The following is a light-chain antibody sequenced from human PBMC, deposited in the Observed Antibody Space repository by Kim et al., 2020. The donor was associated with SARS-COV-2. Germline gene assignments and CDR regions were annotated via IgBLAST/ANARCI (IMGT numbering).Light chain of an antibody. V-gene: IGLV3-1*01. J-gene: IGLJ2*01. Sequence: SVSPVQPASITCSGDKLENKYISWYQQKPGQSPVLVIYQDKKRPSGIPERFSGSSSGNTATLTISETQAADEADYYCQAWDSSTAVFGGGTKLTVL. CDR2: QDK. CDR3: QAWDSSTAV. CDR1: KLENKY.